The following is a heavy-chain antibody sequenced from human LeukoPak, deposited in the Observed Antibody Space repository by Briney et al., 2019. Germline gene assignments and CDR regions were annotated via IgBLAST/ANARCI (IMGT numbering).Heavy chain of an antibody. CDR3: ARDPRSGSYPDWFDA. Sequence: GGSLRLSCAVSGFTFSSYSMNWVRQAPGKGLEWVSYISRSSSTIHYADSVKGRFTISRDNAKNSLYLQMNSLRAEDTAVYYCARDPRSGSYPDWFDAWGQGTLVTVSS. CDR2: ISRSSSTI. V-gene: IGHV3-48*01. CDR1: GFTFSSYS. J-gene: IGHJ5*02. D-gene: IGHD1-26*01.